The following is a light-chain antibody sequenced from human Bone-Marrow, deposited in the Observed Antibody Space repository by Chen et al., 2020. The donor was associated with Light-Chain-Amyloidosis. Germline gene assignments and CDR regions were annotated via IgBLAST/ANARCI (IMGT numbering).Light chain of an antibody. CDR3: QSADSSGTYEVI. CDR2: RDT. J-gene: IGLJ2*01. V-gene: IGLV3-25*03. Sequence: SDELTQPPSVSVSPGKKARITCFGDDLPTKYAYCDKQKPGLAPVLVIHRDTEMPSGISERFSGSSSGTTATLTISGVQAEDEADYHCQSADSSGTYEVIVGGGTKLTVL. CDR1: DLPTKY.